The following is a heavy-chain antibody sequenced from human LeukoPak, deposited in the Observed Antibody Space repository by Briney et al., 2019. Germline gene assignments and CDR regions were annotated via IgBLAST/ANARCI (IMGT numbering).Heavy chain of an antibody. CDR3: AREDCGGDCYRY. Sequence: ASVKVSCKASGYTFTGYFIHWVRQAPGQGLEWMGWINPNSGGTNYAQKFQDRVTMTRDTSISTVYMELSRLRSDDTAVYYCAREDCGGDCYRYWGQGTLVTVSS. D-gene: IGHD2-21*02. CDR1: GYTFTGYF. J-gene: IGHJ4*02. CDR2: INPNSGGT. V-gene: IGHV1-2*02.